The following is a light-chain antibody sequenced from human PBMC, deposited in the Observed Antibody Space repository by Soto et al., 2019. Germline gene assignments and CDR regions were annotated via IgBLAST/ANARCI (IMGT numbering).Light chain of an antibody. J-gene: IGKJ3*01. Sequence: AIRMTQSPSSLSASTGDRVTITCRASQGISSYLAWYQQKPGKAPKLLTYAASTLQSGVPSRFSGSGSGTDFTLTISCLQSEDFATYYCQQYYSYPSSTFGPGTKVDIK. CDR2: AAS. CDR3: QQYYSYPSST. CDR1: QGISSY. V-gene: IGKV1-8*01.